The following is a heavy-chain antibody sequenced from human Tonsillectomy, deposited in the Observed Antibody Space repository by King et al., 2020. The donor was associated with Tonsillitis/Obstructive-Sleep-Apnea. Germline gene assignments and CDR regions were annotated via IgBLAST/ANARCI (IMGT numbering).Heavy chain of an antibody. CDR2: INHSGST. D-gene: IGHD4-11*01. J-gene: IGHJ3*02. V-gene: IGHV4-34*01. Sequence: VQLQQWGAGLLKPSETLSLTCAAYGGSFSGYYWSWIRQPPGKGLEWIGEINHSGSTNYNPSLKSRVTISLDTSKNQFSLKLSSVTAADTAVYYCARATSTSAFDIWGQGTMVTVSS. CDR3: ARATSTSAFDI. CDR1: GGSFSGYY.